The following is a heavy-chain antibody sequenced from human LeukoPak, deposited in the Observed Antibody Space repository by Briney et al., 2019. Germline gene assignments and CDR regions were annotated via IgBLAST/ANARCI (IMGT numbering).Heavy chain of an antibody. D-gene: IGHD6-25*01. J-gene: IGHJ3*02. CDR3: ARGPASSGGLPPGAFDM. Sequence: ASVKVSCKASGYTFTSYYMHWVRQAPGQGLEWMGIINPSGGSTSYAQKFQGRVTMTRDTSTSTVYMELSSLRSEDTAVYYCARGPASSGGLPPGAFDMWGQGTMVTVSS. CDR2: INPSGGST. V-gene: IGHV1-46*01. CDR1: GYTFTSYY.